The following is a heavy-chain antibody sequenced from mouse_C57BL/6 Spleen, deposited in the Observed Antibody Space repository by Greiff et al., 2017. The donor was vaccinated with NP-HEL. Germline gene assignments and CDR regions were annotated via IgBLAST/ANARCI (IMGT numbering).Heavy chain of an antibody. CDR3: ARRAFYGVDY. CDR1: GFTFSSYT. V-gene: IGHV5-9*01. D-gene: IGHD1-1*01. J-gene: IGHJ4*01. Sequence: EVMLVESGGGLVKPGGSLKLSCAASGFTFSSYTMSWVRQTPEKRLEWVATISGGGGNTYYPDSVKGRFTISRDNAKNTLYLQMSSLRSEDTALYYCARRAFYGVDYWGQGTSVTVSS. CDR2: ISGGGGNT.